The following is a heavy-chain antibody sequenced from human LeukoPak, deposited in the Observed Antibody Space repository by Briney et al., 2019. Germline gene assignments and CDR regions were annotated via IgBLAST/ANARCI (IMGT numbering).Heavy chain of an antibody. V-gene: IGHV4-39*07. D-gene: IGHD3-22*01. Sequence: SETLSLTCSVSGGSIAVNHYYWGWIRQPPGKGLEWIGSIYYSGSTYYNPSLKSRVTISVDTSKNQFSLKLSSVTAADTAIYYCARENPSGYYNRPIDYWGQGTLVTVSS. CDR1: GGSIAVNHYY. CDR3: ARENPSGYYNRPIDY. J-gene: IGHJ4*02. CDR2: IYYSGST.